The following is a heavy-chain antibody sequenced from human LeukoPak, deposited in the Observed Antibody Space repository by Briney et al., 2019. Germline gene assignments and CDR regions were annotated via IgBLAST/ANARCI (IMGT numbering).Heavy chain of an antibody. V-gene: IGHV3-33*06. J-gene: IGHJ4*02. Sequence: GRSLRLSCAASGFTFSSYGMHWVRQAPGKGLEWVAVIWYDGSNKYYADSVKGRFTISRDNSKNTLYLQMNSLRAEDTAVYYCAKDNGPTTGTSWGQGTLVTVSS. CDR1: GFTFSSYG. CDR3: AKDNGPTTGTS. CDR2: IWYDGSNK. D-gene: IGHD1-1*01.